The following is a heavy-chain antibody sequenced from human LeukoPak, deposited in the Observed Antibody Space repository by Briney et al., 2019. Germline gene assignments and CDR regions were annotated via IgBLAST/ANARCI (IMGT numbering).Heavy chain of an antibody. V-gene: IGHV1-2*02. J-gene: IGHJ4*02. Sequence: GASVKVSCKASGYTFTGYYMHWVRQAPGQGLEWMGWINRNSGGTNYAQKFQGRVTMTRDTSISTAYMELSRLRSDDTAVYYCARDDWLYPYDYWGQGTLVTVSS. D-gene: IGHD3-9*01. CDR2: INRNSGGT. CDR1: GYTFTGYY. CDR3: ARDDWLYPYDY.